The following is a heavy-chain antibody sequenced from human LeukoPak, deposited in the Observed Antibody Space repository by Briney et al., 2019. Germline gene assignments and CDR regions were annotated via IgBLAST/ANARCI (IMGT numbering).Heavy chain of an antibody. Sequence: SETLSLTCTVSGGSISSYYWSWIRQPPGKGLEWIGYIYYSGSTNYNPSLKSRVTISVDTSKNQFSLKLSSVTAADTAVHYCAGYYYYGMDVWGQGTTVTVSS. V-gene: IGHV4-59*08. CDR2: IYYSGST. CDR3: AGYYYYGMDV. CDR1: GGSISSYY. J-gene: IGHJ6*02.